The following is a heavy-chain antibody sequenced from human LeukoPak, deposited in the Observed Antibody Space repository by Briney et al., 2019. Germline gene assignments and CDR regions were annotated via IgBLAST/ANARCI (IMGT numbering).Heavy chain of an antibody. Sequence: PGGSLRLSCSASGFTFSSYAMHWVRQAPGKGLEYVSAISSNGGSTYYADSVKGRFTISRDNSKNTLYLQMSSLRVDDTAVYYCGRDGGNRWFDSWGQGTLVTVSS. D-gene: IGHD2/OR15-2a*01. CDR3: GRDGGNRWFDS. CDR2: ISSNGGST. V-gene: IGHV3-64*04. J-gene: IGHJ5*01. CDR1: GFTFSSYA.